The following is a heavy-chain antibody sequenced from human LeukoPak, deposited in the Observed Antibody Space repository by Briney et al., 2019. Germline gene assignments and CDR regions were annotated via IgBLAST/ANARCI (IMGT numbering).Heavy chain of an antibody. CDR2: IGSGGGT. V-gene: IGHV3-23*01. CDR3: ARGGCVLSSTSCPLRY. CDR1: GFTISNYA. D-gene: IGHD2-2*01. J-gene: IGHJ4*02. Sequence: GGSLRLSCATSGFTISNYAMSWVRQAPGKGLEWLSTIGSGGGTYYADSVKGRFTISRDNSINTLYLQMNSLRAEDTAVYYCARGGCVLSSTSCPLRYWGQGTLVTVSS.